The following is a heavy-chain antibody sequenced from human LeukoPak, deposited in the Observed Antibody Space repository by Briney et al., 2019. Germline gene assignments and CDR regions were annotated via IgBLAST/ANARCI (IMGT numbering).Heavy chain of an antibody. CDR1: GGSISSYY. CDR2: IYYKGHT. J-gene: IGHJ3*01. Sequence: SETLSLTCTVSGGSISSYYWSWIRQPPGKGLEWIGYIYYKGHTSYSPSLESRVTISVDTSKNQFSLKLNSVTAADTAVYYCARHMTVTYDAFDLWGQGTMVTVSS. V-gene: IGHV4-59*08. D-gene: IGHD3-22*01. CDR3: ARHMTVTYDAFDL.